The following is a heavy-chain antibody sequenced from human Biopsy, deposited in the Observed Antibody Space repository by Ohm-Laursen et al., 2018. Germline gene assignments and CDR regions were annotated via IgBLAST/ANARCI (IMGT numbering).Heavy chain of an antibody. CDR1: GYTFTDYS. Sequence: SVKVSCTASGYTFTDYSLHWVRQAPGQGLEWMGWVNPNSGATNYAQKFQGRVTMTSDTSISTAYIELRRLISDDTAVYFCARDRMVTIITLVRADTFDIWGQGTLVSVSS. D-gene: IGHD3-10*01. V-gene: IGHV1-2*02. J-gene: IGHJ3*02. CDR3: ARDRMVTIITLVRADTFDI. CDR2: VNPNSGAT.